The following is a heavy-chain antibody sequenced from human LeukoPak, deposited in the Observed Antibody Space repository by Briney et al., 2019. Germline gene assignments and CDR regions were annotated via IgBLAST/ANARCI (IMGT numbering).Heavy chain of an antibody. CDR3: AGGLTVTTRYFDY. CDR1: GGSFSGYY. D-gene: IGHD4-11*01. J-gene: IGHJ4*02. CDR2: INHSGST. V-gene: IGHV4-34*01. Sequence: SETLSLTCAVYGGSFSGYYWSWIRQPPGKGLEWIGEINHSGSTNYNPSLKSRVTISVDTSKNQFSLKLSSVTAADTAVYYCAGGLTVTTRYFDYWGQGTLVTVSS.